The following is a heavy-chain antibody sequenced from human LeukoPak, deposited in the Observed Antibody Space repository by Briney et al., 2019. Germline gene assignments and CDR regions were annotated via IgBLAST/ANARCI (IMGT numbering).Heavy chain of an antibody. CDR2: IRSKTKSGET. CDR3: TSPAHDFDLWSGCYSL. J-gene: IGHJ4*01. Sequence: GGSLRLSCSVSGFTFSDSAIHWVRHAAGKGLEWVGRIRSKTKSGETAYAASVKGRFTISRDDSKDTAYLQMNSLKPEDTAVYYCTSPAHDFDLWSGCYSLWGHGTQVTVSS. CDR1: GFTFSDSA. V-gene: IGHV3-73*01. D-gene: IGHD3-3*01.